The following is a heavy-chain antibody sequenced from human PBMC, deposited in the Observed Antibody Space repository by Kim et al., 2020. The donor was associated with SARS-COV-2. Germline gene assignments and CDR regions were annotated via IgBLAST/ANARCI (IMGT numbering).Heavy chain of an antibody. Sequence: SETLSLTCTVSGGSISSYYWSWIRQPPGKGLEWIGYIYYSGSTNYNPSLKSRVTISVDTSKNQFSLKLSSVTAADTAVYYCARDGCSGGSCYQDWFDPWGQGTLVTVSS. CDR2: IYYSGST. D-gene: IGHD2-15*01. J-gene: IGHJ5*02. V-gene: IGHV4-59*01. CDR1: GGSISSYY. CDR3: ARDGCSGGSCYQDWFDP.